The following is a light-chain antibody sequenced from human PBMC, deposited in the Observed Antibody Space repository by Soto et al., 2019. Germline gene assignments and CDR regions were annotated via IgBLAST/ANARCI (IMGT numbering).Light chain of an antibody. J-gene: IGKJ4*01. CDR3: QEYSGYSHT. V-gene: IGKV1-5*03. Sequence: DIQMTQSPSTLSASVGDRVTITCRASQSVSSWLAWYQQKPGKATKLLIYKGSSLESVVPSRFSGSESGKEVTLTISSLQPDVFATYYCQEYSGYSHTFGGGTKVEIK. CDR2: KGS. CDR1: QSVSSW.